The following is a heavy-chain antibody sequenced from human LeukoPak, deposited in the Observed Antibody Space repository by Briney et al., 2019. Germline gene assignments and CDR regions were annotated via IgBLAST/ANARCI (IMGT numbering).Heavy chain of an antibody. D-gene: IGHD1-1*01. V-gene: IGHV4-39*01. J-gene: IGHJ3*02. CDR3: ASQWGTTGAMAYAFDI. CDR1: GGSISSYY. Sequence: PSETLSLTCTVSGGSISSYYWGWIRQPPGRGLEWIGSIYHSGSTYYNPSLKSRVAISVDTSKNQFSLKVNSVSAADTAMYYCASQWGTTGAMAYAFDIWGQGTMLTVSS. CDR2: IYHSGST.